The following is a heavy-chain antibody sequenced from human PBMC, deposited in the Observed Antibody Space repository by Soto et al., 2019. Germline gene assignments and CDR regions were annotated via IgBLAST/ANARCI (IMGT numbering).Heavy chain of an antibody. CDR2: IIPLFGTA. CDR1: GGTFSTYA. Sequence: GASVKVSCKTSGGTFSTYAIYWVRQAPGQGLGWMGAIIPLFGTADYAQKFQGRVTITADESTSTAYMELSSLRSEDTAVYYCARPKGSYSSGYYYFDYWGQGTLVTVSS. J-gene: IGHJ4*02. CDR3: ARPKGSYSSGYYYFDY. D-gene: IGHD6-19*01. V-gene: IGHV1-69*13.